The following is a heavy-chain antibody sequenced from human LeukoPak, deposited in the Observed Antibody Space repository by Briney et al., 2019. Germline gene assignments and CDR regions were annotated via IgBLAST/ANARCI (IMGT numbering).Heavy chain of an antibody. J-gene: IGHJ4*02. CDR1: GYIFSNYW. Sequence: GESLKISCKVSGYIFSNYWIGWVRQMPGKGLEWMGIIYPGDSDTRYSPSFQGQVTISADKSISTAYLQWTSLKASDTAMYYCANQLDYGIHWGQGTLVTVSS. D-gene: IGHD4-17*01. V-gene: IGHV5-51*01. CDR3: ANQLDYGIH. CDR2: IYPGDSDT.